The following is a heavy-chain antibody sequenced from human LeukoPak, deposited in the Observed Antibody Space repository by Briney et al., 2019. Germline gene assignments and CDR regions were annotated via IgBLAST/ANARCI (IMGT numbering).Heavy chain of an antibody. CDR2: IHHNGST. V-gene: IGHV4-34*01. CDR3: ASETAAAAAPFDY. Sequence: SETLSLTCAVSGGSVSGYYWSWVRQPPGKGLEWIGEIHHNGSTNYNPYLKSRVTISVDTSKNQFSLKLSSVTAADTAVYYCASETAAAAAPFDYWGQGTLVTVSS. CDR1: GGSVSGYY. J-gene: IGHJ4*02. D-gene: IGHD6-13*01.